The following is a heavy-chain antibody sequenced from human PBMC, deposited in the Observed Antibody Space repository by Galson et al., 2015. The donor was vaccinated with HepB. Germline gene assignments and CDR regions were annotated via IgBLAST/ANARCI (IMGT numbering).Heavy chain of an antibody. CDR1: GFIFRHHA. V-gene: IGHV3-23*01. CDR2: INGRGSTR. D-gene: IGHD3-16*01. J-gene: IGHJ5*02. Sequence: SLRLSCAGSGFIFRHHAMAWIRQAPGKGLEWVSGINGRGSTRSYSDAVKGRFSISRDNSKDTVFLHMDNLRAEDTAVYYCVKECSWFGGDRFDPWGQGAQVTVS. CDR3: VKECSWFGGDRFDP.